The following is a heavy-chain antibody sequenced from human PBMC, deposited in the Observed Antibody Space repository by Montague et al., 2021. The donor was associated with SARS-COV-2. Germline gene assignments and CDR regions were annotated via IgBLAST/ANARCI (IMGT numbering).Heavy chain of an antibody. CDR1: NASITTSNW. J-gene: IGHJ4*02. V-gene: IGHV4/OR15-8*01. Sequence: SETLSLTCTVSNASITTSNWWTWVRQAPGKGLEWVGEIHHSGTLNYNPXXKSRVTTSVDTSKNHFSLNLNSVTAADTALYFCARRIRITVFRGVPLTTHSLESWGQGIMVTVSS. CDR2: IHHSGTL. CDR3: ARRIRITVFRGVPLTTHSLES. D-gene: IGHD3-10*01.